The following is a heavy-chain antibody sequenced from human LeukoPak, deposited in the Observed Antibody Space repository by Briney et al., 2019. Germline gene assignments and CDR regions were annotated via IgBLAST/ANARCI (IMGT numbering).Heavy chain of an antibody. CDR1: GGSVSSYY. CDR3: AREGIYSSSSHFDY. CDR2: IYYSGST. Sequence: SETLSLTCSVSGGSVSSYYWSWIRQPPGKGLEWIGYIYYSGSTSYNPSLKSRVTISVDTSKNQFSLELSSVTAADTAVYYCAREGIYSSSSHFDYWGQGTLVTVSS. D-gene: IGHD6-6*01. V-gene: IGHV4-59*02. J-gene: IGHJ4*02.